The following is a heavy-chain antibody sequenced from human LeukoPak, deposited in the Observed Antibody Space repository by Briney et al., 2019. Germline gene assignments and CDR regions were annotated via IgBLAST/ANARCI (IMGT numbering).Heavy chain of an antibody. CDR2: FDPEDGET. CDR3: ATGVLMVPSFDY. D-gene: IGHD2-8*01. J-gene: IGHJ4*02. V-gene: IGHV1-24*01. CDR1: GYTLTELS. Sequence: ASVKVSCKVSGYTLTELSMHWVRQAPGKGLEWMGGFDPEDGETIYAQKFQGRVTMTEDTSTDTAYMELSSLRSEDTAVYYCATGVLMVPSFDYWGQGTLVPVSS.